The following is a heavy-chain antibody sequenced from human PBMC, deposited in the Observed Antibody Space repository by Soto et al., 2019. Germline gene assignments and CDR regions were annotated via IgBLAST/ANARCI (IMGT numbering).Heavy chain of an antibody. CDR3: AKADGLAAAGRFYFDF. CDR1: GFTFSSYA. Sequence: PGGSLRLSCAASGFTFSSYAMNWVRQAPGKGLEWVSGISCNGGNIAYADSVKGRFTISRDNVKNSLYLQMISLRPEDTAFYFCAKADGLAAAGRFYFDFWGQGALVTVSS. V-gene: IGHV3-9*01. D-gene: IGHD6-13*01. J-gene: IGHJ4*02. CDR2: ISCNGGNI.